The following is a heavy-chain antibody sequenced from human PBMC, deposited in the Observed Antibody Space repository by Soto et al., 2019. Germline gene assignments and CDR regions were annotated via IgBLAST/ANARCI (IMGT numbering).Heavy chain of an antibody. CDR2: IYYSGST. CDR3: ARDVYYYDSSGYSQLGFDP. Sequence: SETLSLTCTVSGGSISSYYWSWIRQPPGKGLEWIGYIYYSGSTNYNPSLKSRVTISVDTSKNQFSLKLSSVTAADTAVYYCARDVYYYDSSGYSQLGFDPWGQGTLVTVSS. V-gene: IGHV4-59*12. J-gene: IGHJ5*02. D-gene: IGHD3-22*01. CDR1: GGSISSYY.